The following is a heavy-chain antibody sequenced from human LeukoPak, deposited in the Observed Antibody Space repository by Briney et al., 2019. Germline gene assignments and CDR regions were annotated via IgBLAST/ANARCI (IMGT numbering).Heavy chain of an antibody. CDR1: GFTFSDHY. CDR2: ISSGSTYT. CDR3: ARGDYGGDYFDY. Sequence: GGSLRLSCEVSGFTFSDHYMSWIRQAPGKRLEWVSYISSGSTYTNYADPVEGRSTISRDNAKNSLHPQMNSLRAEDTAVYYCARGDYGGDYFDYWGQGTLVTVSS. D-gene: IGHD4-23*01. J-gene: IGHJ4*02. V-gene: IGHV3-11*05.